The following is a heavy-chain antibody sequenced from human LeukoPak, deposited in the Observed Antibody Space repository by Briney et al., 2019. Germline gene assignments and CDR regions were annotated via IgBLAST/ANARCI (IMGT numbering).Heavy chain of an antibody. CDR2: IYHSGST. CDR1: GYSISSGYY. CDR3: ARRGNSPEYYFDN. Sequence: SETLSLTCAVSGYSISSGYYWGWIRQPPGKGLEWIGSIYHSGSTYYNPSLKSRVTISVDTSKNQFSLKLSSVTAADTAVYYCARRGNSPEYYFDNWGQGTLVTVSS. D-gene: IGHD4-23*01. J-gene: IGHJ4*02. V-gene: IGHV4-38-2*01.